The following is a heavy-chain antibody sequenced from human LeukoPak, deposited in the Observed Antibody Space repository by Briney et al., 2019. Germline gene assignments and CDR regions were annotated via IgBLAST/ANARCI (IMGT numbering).Heavy chain of an antibody. Sequence: SQTLSLTCAISGDSVSSNSAAWNWIRQSPSRGLEWLGRTYYRSKWYTDYAVSVKSRITINPDTSKNQFSLQLKSVTPEDTAVYYCARSPEAYDSCGCDYWGQEALVTVSS. CDR3: ARSPEAYDSCGCDY. CDR1: GDSVSSNSAA. D-gene: IGHD3-22*01. CDR2: TYYRSKWYT. V-gene: IGHV6-1*01. J-gene: IGHJ4*02.